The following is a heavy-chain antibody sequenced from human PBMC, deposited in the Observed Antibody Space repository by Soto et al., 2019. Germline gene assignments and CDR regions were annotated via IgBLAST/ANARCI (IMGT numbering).Heavy chain of an antibody. J-gene: IGHJ5*02. CDR3: ARVGPWVPYYYDSSPYTFENWFDP. D-gene: IGHD3-22*01. CDR1: GYSISSGYY. V-gene: IGHV4-38-2*01. Sequence: SETLSLTCAVSGYSISSGYYWGWLRQPPGKGLEWTGSIYHGGSTYYNPSLNSRVTLSIDMTNNHVSLIPNSVTAADTAVYYCARVGPWVPYYYDSSPYTFENWFDPWGQGTLVTVSS. CDR2: IYHGGST.